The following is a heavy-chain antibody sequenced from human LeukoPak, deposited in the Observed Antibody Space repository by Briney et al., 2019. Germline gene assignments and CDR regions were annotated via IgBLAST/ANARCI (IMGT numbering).Heavy chain of an antibody. CDR1: GFTFSSYS. V-gene: IGHV3-48*01. Sequence: GGSLRLSCAASGFTFSSYSMSWVRQAPGKGLEWVSYISSSSSSTIYYADSVKGRFTISRGNAKNSLYLQMNSLRAEDTAVYYCASSVVVVTGLDYWGQGTLVTVSS. D-gene: IGHD2-15*01. CDR3: ASSVVVVTGLDY. CDR2: ISSSSSSTI. J-gene: IGHJ4*02.